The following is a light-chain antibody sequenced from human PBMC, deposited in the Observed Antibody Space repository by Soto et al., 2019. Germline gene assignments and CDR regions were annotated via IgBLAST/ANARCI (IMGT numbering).Light chain of an antibody. CDR3: QHRTNWPRT. J-gene: IGKJ2*01. V-gene: IGKV3-11*01. CDR2: DTS. CDR1: QSVGTF. Sequence: EVVLTQSPVTLSLSPQERATLSCTASQSVGTFLAWYQQKPGQAPRLIIYDTSNRATGIPARFSGTGSGTVFALTISSVEPEDFAVYFCQHRTNWPRTFGQGTKLDIK.